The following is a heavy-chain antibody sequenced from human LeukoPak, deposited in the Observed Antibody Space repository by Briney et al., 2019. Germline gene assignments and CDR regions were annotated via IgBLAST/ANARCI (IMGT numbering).Heavy chain of an antibody. D-gene: IGHD3-22*01. V-gene: IGHV3-23*01. J-gene: IGHJ4*02. CDR3: TKDASYARENDNSGFFID. CDR1: GFTFTSYA. Sequence: GGSLRLSCAASGFTFTSYAMSWVRQTPGKGLEWVASMSGGGDSDYYADSVKGWFTVSRDKSKNTLYVQMNSLRAGGTAVYYCTKDASYARENDNSGFFIDWGQGTLVTVSS. CDR2: MSGGGDSD.